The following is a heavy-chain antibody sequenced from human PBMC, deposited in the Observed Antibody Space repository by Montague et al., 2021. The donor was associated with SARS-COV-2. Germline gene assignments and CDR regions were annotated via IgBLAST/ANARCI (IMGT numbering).Heavy chain of an antibody. D-gene: IGHD2-8*02. V-gene: IGHV3-48*03. Sequence: SLRLSCAASGFTFSYFEMNWVRQAPGKGLVWFSHISGAGTAIYYADSVKGRFTISRDNAKNSLYLQMNSLRAEDTAVYYCARDLVVTDGISDYWGQGTLVTVSS. CDR2: ISGAGTAI. CDR1: GFTFSYFE. J-gene: IGHJ4*02. CDR3: ARDLVVTDGISDY.